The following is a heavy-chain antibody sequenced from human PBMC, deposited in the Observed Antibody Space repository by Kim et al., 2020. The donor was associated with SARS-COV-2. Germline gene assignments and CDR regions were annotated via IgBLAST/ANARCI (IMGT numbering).Heavy chain of an antibody. D-gene: IGHD3-10*01. CDR1: GFTFANYV. CDR3: AKGSKSFGTGSYWDY. V-gene: IGHV3-23*01. CDR2: SDSAGAT. J-gene: IGHJ4*02. Sequence: GGSLRLSCAASGFTFANYVMRWVRQAPGKGLEWVSGSDSAGATFYADSVKGRFTISRDNSKNTLYLQMNSLRAEDTAVYYCAKGSKSFGTGSYWDYWGKGTLVTVSS.